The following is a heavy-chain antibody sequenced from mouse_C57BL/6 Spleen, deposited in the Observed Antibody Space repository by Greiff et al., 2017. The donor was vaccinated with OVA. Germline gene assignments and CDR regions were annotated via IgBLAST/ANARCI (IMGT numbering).Heavy chain of an antibody. Sequence: ESGPGLVKPSQSLSLTCSVTGYSITSGYYWNWIRQFPGNKLEWMGYISYDGSNNYNPSLKNRISITRDTSKNQFFLKLNSVTTEDTATYYCARAVPDYFDYWGQGTTLTVSS. J-gene: IGHJ2*01. CDR2: ISYDGSN. CDR1: GYSITSGYY. D-gene: IGHD5-1*01. CDR3: ARAVPDYFDY. V-gene: IGHV3-6*01.